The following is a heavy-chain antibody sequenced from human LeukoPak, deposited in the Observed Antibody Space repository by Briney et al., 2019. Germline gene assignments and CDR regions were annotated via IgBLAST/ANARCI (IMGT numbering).Heavy chain of an antibody. Sequence: GGSLRLSCAASGFTFSSYEMNWVRQAPGKGLEWVSAISGSGGSIYYADSVKGRFTISRDNSKNTLYLQMNSLRPEDTAVYYCAKDSSGYSDYFDYWGQGTLVTVSS. D-gene: IGHD3-22*01. V-gene: IGHV3-23*01. J-gene: IGHJ4*02. CDR3: AKDSSGYSDYFDY. CDR2: ISGSGGSI. CDR1: GFTFSSYE.